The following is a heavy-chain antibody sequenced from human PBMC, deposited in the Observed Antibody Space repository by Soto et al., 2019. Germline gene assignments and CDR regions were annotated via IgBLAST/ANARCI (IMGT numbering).Heavy chain of an antibody. CDR1: GGSISSGGYY. CDR3: ARATITVGRGVVIAPSWWFDP. Sequence: QVQLQESGPGLVKPSQTLSLTCTVSGGSISSGGYYWSWIRQHPGKGLEWIGYIYYSGSTYYNPCLKGRVTLSGDTSKNQFSLKLRSGTSADPAVSFCARATITVGRGVVIAPSWWFDPWCQVTLVAVSS. V-gene: IGHV4-31*03. D-gene: IGHD3-10*01. CDR2: IYYSGST. J-gene: IGHJ5*02.